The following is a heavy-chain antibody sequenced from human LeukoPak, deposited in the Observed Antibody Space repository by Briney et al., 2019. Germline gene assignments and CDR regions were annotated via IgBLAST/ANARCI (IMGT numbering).Heavy chain of an antibody. V-gene: IGHV3-9*01. CDR1: GFTFDDYA. J-gene: IGHJ1*01. D-gene: IGHD2-15*01. CDR2: ISWNSGSI. Sequence: PGRSLRLSCAASGFTFDDYAMHWVRQAPGKGLEWVSGISWNSGSIGYADSVKGQFTISRDNAKNSLYLQMNSLRAEDTALYYCAKDKDSSAVEYFQHWGQGTLVTVSS. CDR3: AKDKDSSAVEYFQH.